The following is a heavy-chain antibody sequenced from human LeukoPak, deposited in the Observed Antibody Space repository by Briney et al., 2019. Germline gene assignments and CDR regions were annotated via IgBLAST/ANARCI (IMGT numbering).Heavy chain of an antibody. V-gene: IGHV4-30-2*01. J-gene: IGHJ3*02. CDR3: ARKTPGYYYDSSGYPDAFDI. CDR1: GGSISSGGYS. D-gene: IGHD3-22*01. Sequence: SETLSLTCTVSGGSISSGGYSWSWIRQPPGKGLEWIGYIYHSGSTYYNPSLKSRVTISVDRSKNQFSLKLSSVTAADTAVYYCARKTPGYYYDSSGYPDAFDIWGQGTMVTVSS. CDR2: IYHSGST.